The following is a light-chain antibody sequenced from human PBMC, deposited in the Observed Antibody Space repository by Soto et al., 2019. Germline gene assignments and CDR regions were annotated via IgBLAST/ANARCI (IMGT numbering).Light chain of an antibody. J-gene: IGLJ2*01. Sequence: QSVLTQPPSASGTPGQRVTISCSGSSSSIGSNFVYWYQQLPGTAPKLLIYRNNQRPSGVPDRFSASKSGTSASLAISGRRSEDEADYYCAAWDDSLSGRVFGGGTKVTVL. CDR1: SSSIGSNF. V-gene: IGLV1-47*01. CDR2: RNN. CDR3: AAWDDSLSGRV.